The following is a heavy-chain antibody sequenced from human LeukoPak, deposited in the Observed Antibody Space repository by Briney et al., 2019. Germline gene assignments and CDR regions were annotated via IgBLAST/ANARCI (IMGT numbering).Heavy chain of an antibody. V-gene: IGHV4-38-2*02. CDR2: IYHSGST. D-gene: IGHD1-1*01. CDR3: ARFINWNDDGRFDY. Sequence: SETLSLTCTVSGYSISSGYYWGWIRQPPGKGLEWIGSIYHSGSTYYNPSLKSRVTISVDTSKNQFSLKLSSVTAADTAVYYCARFINWNDDGRFDYWGQGALVTVSS. CDR1: GYSISSGYY. J-gene: IGHJ4*02.